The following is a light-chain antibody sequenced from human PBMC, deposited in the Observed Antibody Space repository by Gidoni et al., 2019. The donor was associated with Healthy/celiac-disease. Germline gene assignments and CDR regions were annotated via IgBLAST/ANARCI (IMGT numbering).Light chain of an antibody. CDR3: QQRSNWTPLT. CDR2: DAS. CDR1: QSVSSY. Sequence: EIVLTQSPATLSLSPGERATLSCRDSQSVSSYLAWYQQKPGQAPRLLIYDASNRATGIPARFSGSGSGTDFTLTLSSLEPEDFAVYFCQQRSNWTPLTFGGGTKVEIK. J-gene: IGKJ4*02. V-gene: IGKV3-11*01.